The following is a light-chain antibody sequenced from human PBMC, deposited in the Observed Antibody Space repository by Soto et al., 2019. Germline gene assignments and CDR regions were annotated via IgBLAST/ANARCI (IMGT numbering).Light chain of an antibody. Sequence: EIVMTQSPATLSVSPGERATLSCRASQSVSSNLAWYQQKPGQAPRLLIYGASTRATGIPARFSGSGSGTEFHLTISRLQSEDFAVYYCQQYNNWPPLTFGGGTKVEIK. J-gene: IGKJ4*01. CDR1: QSVSSN. CDR3: QQYNNWPPLT. V-gene: IGKV3-15*01. CDR2: GAS.